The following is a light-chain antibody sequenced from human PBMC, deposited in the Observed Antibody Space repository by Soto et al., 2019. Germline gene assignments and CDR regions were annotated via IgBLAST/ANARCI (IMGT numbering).Light chain of an antibody. Sequence: QSALIQPRSVSGSPGQSVTISCTGSTNDVGGYNYVSWYQQHPDKAPKLIIYDVTKRPLGVPDRFSGSKSDNTASLTISGLQAEDEAEYHCCSFAGTYTWVLGGGTKLTVL. J-gene: IGLJ3*02. V-gene: IGLV2-11*01. CDR1: TNDVGGYNY. CDR2: DVT. CDR3: CSFAGTYTWV.